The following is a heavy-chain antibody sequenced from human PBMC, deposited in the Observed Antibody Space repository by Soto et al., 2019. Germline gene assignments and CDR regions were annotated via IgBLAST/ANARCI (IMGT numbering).Heavy chain of an antibody. V-gene: IGHV1-69*13. CDR2: IVPIFGKA. D-gene: IGHD3-10*01. CDR1: GVTFSDSV. CDR3: ARGRDGSNYYFDY. Sequence: SVKVSCKASGVTFSDSVTSWVRQAPGQGLEWMGGIVPIFGKANLAEKFQDRVTITADESTSTAYMKLTSLRSEDTAVYYCARGRDGSNYYFDYWGQGTLVTVSS. J-gene: IGHJ4*02.